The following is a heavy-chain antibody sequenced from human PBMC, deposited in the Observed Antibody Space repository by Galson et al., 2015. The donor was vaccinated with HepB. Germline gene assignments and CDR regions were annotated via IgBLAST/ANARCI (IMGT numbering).Heavy chain of an antibody. V-gene: IGHV1-18*01. Sequence: SVKVSCKASGYTFTSYGISWVRQAPGQGLEWMGWISAYNGNTNYAQKLQGRVTMTTDTSTSTAYMELRSLRSDDTAVYYCARVWIRRPLYGSGDNPFDYWGQGTLVTVSS. J-gene: IGHJ4*02. CDR1: GYTFTSYG. CDR2: ISAYNGNT. D-gene: IGHD3-10*01. CDR3: ARVWIRRPLYGSGDNPFDY.